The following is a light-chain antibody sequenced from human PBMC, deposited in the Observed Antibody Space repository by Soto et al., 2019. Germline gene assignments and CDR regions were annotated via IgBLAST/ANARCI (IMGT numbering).Light chain of an antibody. Sequence: EIVLTQSPGTLSLSPGERATLSCRASQSVSSTYLAWYQHKPGQAPRLLIYRASSRATGIPDRLTGSGSGTGFILTISRLEPEDFAVYYCHQYGSSPWTFGQGTKVEIK. V-gene: IGKV3-20*01. J-gene: IGKJ1*01. CDR3: HQYGSSPWT. CDR2: RAS. CDR1: QSVSSTY.